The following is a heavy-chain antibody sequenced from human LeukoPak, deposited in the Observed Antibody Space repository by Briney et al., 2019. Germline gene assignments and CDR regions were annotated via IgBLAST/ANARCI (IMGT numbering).Heavy chain of an antibody. V-gene: IGHV3-30-3*01. Sequence: GGSLRLSCATSGFTFNKYSFHWVRQAPGKGLKWVAVISDDGNNEYYVDSVKGRFTISRDNSKNTLYLQMNSLRTEDTAMYYCARSYRYSGRKYFDYWGQGTLVTVSS. CDR2: ISDDGNNE. CDR3: ARSYRYSGRKYFDY. CDR1: GFTFNKYS. J-gene: IGHJ4*02. D-gene: IGHD5-12*01.